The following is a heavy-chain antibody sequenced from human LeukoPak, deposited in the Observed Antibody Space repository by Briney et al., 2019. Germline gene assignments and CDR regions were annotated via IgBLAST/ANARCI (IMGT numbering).Heavy chain of an antibody. V-gene: IGHV4-61*02. CDR2: IYTSGST. Sequence: PSETLSLTCTVPGGSISSGSYYWSWIRQPAGKGLEWIGRIYTSGSTNYNPSLKSRVTISVDTSENQFSLKLSSVTAADTAVYYCARAAAGIGYWGQGTLVTVSS. CDR1: GGSISSGSYY. CDR3: ARAAAGIGY. D-gene: IGHD6-13*01. J-gene: IGHJ4*02.